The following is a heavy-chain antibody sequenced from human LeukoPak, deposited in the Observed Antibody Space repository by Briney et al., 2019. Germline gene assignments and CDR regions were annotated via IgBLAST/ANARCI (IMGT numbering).Heavy chain of an antibody. V-gene: IGHV3-74*01. J-gene: IGHJ4*02. CDR1: GFTFSSYW. D-gene: IGHD6-6*01. CDR3: ARPKYSSWFDY. CDR2: INSDGSST. Sequence: GGSLRLSCAASGFTFSSYWMHWVRQAPGKGLVWVSRINSDGSSTSYADSVKGRFTISRDNAKNTLYLQTNSLRAEDTAVYYCARPKYSSWFDYWGQGTLVTVSS.